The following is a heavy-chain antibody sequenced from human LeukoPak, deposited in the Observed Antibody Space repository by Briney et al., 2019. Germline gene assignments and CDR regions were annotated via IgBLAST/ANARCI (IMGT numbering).Heavy chain of an antibody. D-gene: IGHD3-3*01. V-gene: IGHV4-4*07. Sequence: SETLSLPCTVSGGSISSYYWSWLRQPAGKGLEWIGRIYTSGSTNYNPPLKSRVTMSVDTSKNQFSLKLSSVTAADTAVYYCAREGDYGFWSGSNFDYWGQGTLVTVSS. CDR3: AREGDYGFWSGSNFDY. CDR1: GGSISSYY. J-gene: IGHJ4*02. CDR2: IYTSGST.